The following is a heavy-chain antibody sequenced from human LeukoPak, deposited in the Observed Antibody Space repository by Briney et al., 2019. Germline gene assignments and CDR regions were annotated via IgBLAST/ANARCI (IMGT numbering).Heavy chain of an antibody. CDR1: GGSLRSYY. D-gene: IGHD1-26*01. V-gene: IGHV4-4*07. J-gene: IGHJ4*02. CDR3: ASVERGF. CDR2: IYISGST. Sequence: PLETLSLTCTLSGGSLRSYYWSWIWPPAGEGLEWIGRIYISGSTNYNPSLKSRVTMSVATSKNQFSLRLSSATAADASVYYCASVERGFWGQGTLVTVSS.